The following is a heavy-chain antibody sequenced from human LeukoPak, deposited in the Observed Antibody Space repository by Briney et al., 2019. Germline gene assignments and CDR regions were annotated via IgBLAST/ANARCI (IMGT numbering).Heavy chain of an antibody. V-gene: IGHV4-34*01. D-gene: IGHD3-22*01. CDR3: ARSLRDYYGSSGGGD. J-gene: IGHJ4*02. Sequence: PSETLSLTRPVYGGSLSGYYWSWIRQPAGKGLEWIGEINHSGSTNYNPSLKSRITIPVDTSKNQFSLKLSSVSAADTDVYYCARSLRDYYGSSGGGDWGQGTLVTVSS. CDR2: INHSGST. CDR1: GGSLSGYY.